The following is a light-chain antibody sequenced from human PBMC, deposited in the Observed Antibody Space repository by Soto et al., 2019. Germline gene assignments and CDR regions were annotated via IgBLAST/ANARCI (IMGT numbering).Light chain of an antibody. V-gene: IGLV9-49*03. J-gene: IGLJ1*01. Sequence: QPVLTQPPSASASLGASVRLTCTLSSGYSNYKVDWYQQRPGKGPRFVMRVGTGGIVGSKGDGIPDRLSVLGSGQNRYLTIKNIQEEDESDYHCGADHGTGSNFVYVFGTGTKLTVL. CDR1: SGYSNYK. CDR3: GADHGTGSNFVYV. CDR2: VGTGGIVG.